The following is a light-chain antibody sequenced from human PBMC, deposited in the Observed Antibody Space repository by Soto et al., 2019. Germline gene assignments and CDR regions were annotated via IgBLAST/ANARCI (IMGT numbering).Light chain of an antibody. J-gene: IGKJ4*01. CDR2: WAS. CDR3: KQYYSSPLLI. CDR1: QTVLYRSDNKNY. Sequence: DIVMTQSPDSLAVSLGERATINCKSSQTVLYRSDNKNYLAWYQQKPGQPPKLLIYWASTRESGVPDRFSGSGSGKVFTLTFSSLQAEVGAVYYCKQYYSSPLLIFGGGPKVEIK. V-gene: IGKV4-1*01.